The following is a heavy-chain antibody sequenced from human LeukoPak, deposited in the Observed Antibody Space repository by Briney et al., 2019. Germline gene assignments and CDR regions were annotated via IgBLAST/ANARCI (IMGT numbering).Heavy chain of an antibody. CDR3: ASSPYYYDSSGYYNYYYYYMDV. CDR1: GGSISSSSYY. D-gene: IGHD3-22*01. J-gene: IGHJ6*03. V-gene: IGHV4-39*07. CDR2: IYYSGST. Sequence: SETLSLTCTVSGGSISSSSYYWGWIRQPPGKGLEWIGSIYYSGSTYYNPSLKSRVTISVDTSKNQFSLKLSSVTAADTAVYYCASSPYYYDSSGYYNYYYYYMDVWGKGTTVTVSS.